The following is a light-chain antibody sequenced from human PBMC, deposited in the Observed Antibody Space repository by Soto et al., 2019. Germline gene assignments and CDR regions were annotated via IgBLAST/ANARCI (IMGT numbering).Light chain of an antibody. CDR2: KAS. J-gene: IGKJ4*01. CDR3: QQRSNWPLT. CDR1: QSIGDL. Sequence: DTQMTQSPSTLSASIGDRVTITCRASQSIGDLLAWYQQKPGEAPKLLIYKASYLESGVPSRFSGSGSGTEFTLTISSLEPEDFAVYYCQQRSNWPLTFGGGTKVDI. V-gene: IGKV1-5*03.